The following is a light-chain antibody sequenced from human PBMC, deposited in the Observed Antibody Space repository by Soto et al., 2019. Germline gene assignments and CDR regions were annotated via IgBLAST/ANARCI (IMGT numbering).Light chain of an antibody. V-gene: IGKV3-20*01. CDR1: QTIASRY. Sequence: EIVLTQSPGTLSLSPGERATLSCRASQTIASRYLAWYQHQPGQTPRLLIYRTFARAPGIPDRFTGGGSGADATITNSRLQHEDVAVDYCQQYDNSRPTFGQGTRLDIK. CDR3: QQYDNSRPT. J-gene: IGKJ5*01. CDR2: RTF.